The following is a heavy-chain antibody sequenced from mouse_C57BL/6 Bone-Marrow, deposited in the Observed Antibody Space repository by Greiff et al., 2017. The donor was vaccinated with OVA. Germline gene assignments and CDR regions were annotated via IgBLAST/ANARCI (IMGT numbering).Heavy chain of an antibody. CDR2: IDPENGDT. CDR1: GFNIKDDY. J-gene: IGHJ3*01. V-gene: IGHV14-4*01. CDR3: TTHLGKGFAY. D-gene: IGHD2-10*02. Sequence: EVQLQQSGAELVRPGASVKLSCTASGFNIKDDYMHWVKQRPEQGLEWIGWIDPENGDTEYASKFQGKATITADTSSNTAYLQLSSLTSEDTAVYYCTTHLGKGFAYWGQGTLVTVSA.